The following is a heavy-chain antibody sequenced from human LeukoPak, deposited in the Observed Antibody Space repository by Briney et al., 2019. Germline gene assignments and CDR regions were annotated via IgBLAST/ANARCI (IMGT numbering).Heavy chain of an antibody. CDR1: GLTFSASW. Sequence: VGSLRLSCTTSGLTFSASWLSWVRQAPGKGLEWVANIKEDGSVEDYMDSVRGRFTISRDNAKNSLYLQMGSLRAEDTAVYYCARDGTGGYFDYWGQGTLVTVSS. J-gene: IGHJ4*02. D-gene: IGHD3-10*01. CDR2: IKEDGSVE. CDR3: ARDGTGGYFDY. V-gene: IGHV3-7*01.